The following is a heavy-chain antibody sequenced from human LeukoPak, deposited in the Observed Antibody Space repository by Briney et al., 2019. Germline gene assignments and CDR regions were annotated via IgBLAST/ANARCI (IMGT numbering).Heavy chain of an antibody. CDR1: GFTFSTFW. V-gene: IGHV3-7*01. CDR2: IKQDGSEQ. CDR3: ARGIITGVGYFDY. J-gene: IGHJ4*02. D-gene: IGHD7-27*01. Sequence: GGSLRLSCAASGFTFSTFWMTWVRQAPGKGLEWVANIKQDGSEQYSVDSVKGRFTVSRDNAKNSLYLQMNSLRADDTAVYYCARGIITGVGYFDYWGQGTLVTVSS.